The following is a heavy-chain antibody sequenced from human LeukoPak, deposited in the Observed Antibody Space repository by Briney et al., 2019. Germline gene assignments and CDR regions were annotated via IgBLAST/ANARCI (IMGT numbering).Heavy chain of an antibody. J-gene: IGHJ4*02. CDR1: GGSISSGSYY. D-gene: IGHD4-11*01. Sequence: SETLSLTCTVSGGSISSGSYYWSWIRQHPGKGLEWIGEINHSGSTNYNPSLKSRVTISVDTSKNQFSLKLSSVTAADTAVYYCARAPNSIRHDYPNRVFDYWGQGTLVTVSS. CDR3: ARAPNSIRHDYPNRVFDY. V-gene: IGHV4-39*07. CDR2: INHSGST.